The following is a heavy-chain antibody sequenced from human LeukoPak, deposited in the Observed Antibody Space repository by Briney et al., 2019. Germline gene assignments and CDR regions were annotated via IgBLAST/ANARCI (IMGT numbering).Heavy chain of an antibody. CDR1: GGSISSSSYY. CDR2: IYYSGST. J-gene: IGHJ4*02. Sequence: PSETLSLTCTVSGGSISSSSYYWGWIRQPPGKGLEWIGSIYYSGSTYYNPSLKSRVTISVDTSKNKFSLKLSSGTAAGTAGYDCAGDSGAGIVVVRAATFDYWGQGTLVTVSS. CDR3: AGDSGAGIVVVRAATFDY. D-gene: IGHD2-2*01. V-gene: IGHV4-39*07.